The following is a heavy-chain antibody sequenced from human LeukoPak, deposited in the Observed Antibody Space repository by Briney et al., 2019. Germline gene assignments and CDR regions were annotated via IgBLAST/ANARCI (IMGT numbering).Heavy chain of an antibody. CDR2: MYSDGTT. CDR1: GISVRNNF. D-gene: IGHD3-9*01. V-gene: IGHV3-66*01. CDR3: ARDKRRYFDW. J-gene: IGHJ4*02. Sequence: GGSLRLSCEVSGISVRNNFMNWVRQPPGKGLEWVSAMYSDGTTDYADSARDRFTISRDNSENIVFLHMKTLRVDDTAIYYCARDKRRYFDWWGQGTLVTVSS.